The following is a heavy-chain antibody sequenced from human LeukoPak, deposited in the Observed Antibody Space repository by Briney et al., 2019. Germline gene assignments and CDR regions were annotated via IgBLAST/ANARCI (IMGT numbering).Heavy chain of an antibody. D-gene: IGHD3-10*01. CDR3: ARDHNFYGSGRGFDP. Sequence: KPGGSLRISCAASGFTFSSYSMNWVRQAPGKGLEWVSSISTGSGYIHYADSVKGRFTISRDNAKNSLYLQMNSLRDADTAVYYCARDHNFYGSGRGFDPWGQGTLVTVSS. J-gene: IGHJ5*02. V-gene: IGHV3-21*01. CDR2: ISTGSGYI. CDR1: GFTFSSYS.